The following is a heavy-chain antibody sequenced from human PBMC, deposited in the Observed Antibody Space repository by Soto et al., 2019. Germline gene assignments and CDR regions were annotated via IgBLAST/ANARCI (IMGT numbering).Heavy chain of an antibody. Sequence: EVQLVESGGGLVQPGGSLRLSCAASGFTFSSYSMNWVRQAPGKGLEGGSYISSSSGKIYYADSVKGRVTISRDNAKNSLYLQMNSLRDEDPAVYYCGSSGIYGGNYWGQGTLVTVSS. CDR2: ISSSSGKI. J-gene: IGHJ4*02. D-gene: IGHD4-17*01. V-gene: IGHV3-48*02. CDR3: GSSGIYGGNY. CDR1: GFTFSSYS.